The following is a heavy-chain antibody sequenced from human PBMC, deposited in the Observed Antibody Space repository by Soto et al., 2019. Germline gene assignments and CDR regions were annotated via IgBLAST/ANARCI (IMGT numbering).Heavy chain of an antibody. Sequence: EVQLVESGGGLVQPGRSLRLSCAASGFTFDDYAMHWVRQAPGKGLEWVSGISWNSGSIGYADSVKGRFTISRDNAKNSLYLQMNSLRAEDTALYYCAKDMITFGGVIPYDAFDIWGQGTMVTVPS. CDR2: ISWNSGSI. V-gene: IGHV3-9*01. CDR3: AKDMITFGGVIPYDAFDI. CDR1: GFTFDDYA. D-gene: IGHD3-16*02. J-gene: IGHJ3*02.